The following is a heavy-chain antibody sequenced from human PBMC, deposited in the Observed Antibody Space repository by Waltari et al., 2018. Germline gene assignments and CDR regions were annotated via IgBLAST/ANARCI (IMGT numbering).Heavy chain of an antibody. J-gene: IGHJ4*02. CDR3: ARGVGDKNFFHY. D-gene: IGHD3-10*01. CDR2: RLPIFREA. Sequence: QVHLVQSGAEVKKPGSSVKVSCRASGGPLSAYAITWVRQAPGQGLEWMGGRLPIFREANYAQKFQGRGTITTDASTNTAYLELTSLRSEDTAVYFCARGVGDKNFFHYWGQGTLVTVSS. V-gene: IGHV1-69*05. CDR1: GGPLSAYA.